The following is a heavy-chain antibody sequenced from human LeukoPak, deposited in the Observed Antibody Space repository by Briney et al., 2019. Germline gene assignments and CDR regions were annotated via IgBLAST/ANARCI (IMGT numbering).Heavy chain of an antibody. Sequence: GESLKISCTGSGDNFNMFWIGWVRQMPGKGLEWMGIIYPGDSDTRYSPSFQGQVTISADKSISTAYLQWSSLKASDTAMYYCARCDDLFTEFDYWGQGTLVTVSS. V-gene: IGHV5-51*01. J-gene: IGHJ4*02. CDR2: IYPGDSDT. CDR1: GDNFNMFW. CDR3: ARCDDLFTEFDY. D-gene: IGHD2-21*01.